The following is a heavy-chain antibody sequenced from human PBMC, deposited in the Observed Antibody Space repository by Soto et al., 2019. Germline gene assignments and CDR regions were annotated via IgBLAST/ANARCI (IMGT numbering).Heavy chain of an antibody. V-gene: IGHV4-31*03. J-gene: IGHJ4*02. CDR3: AREPSI. CDR1: GCSISSGGYY. Sequence: QVQLQESGPGLVKPSQTLSLTCTVSGCSISSGGYYWSWIRQHPGKGLEWIGYIYYSGITYYNPSLKRRVTISLYTARSQFSLKLTSVTAADAAVYYCAREPSIWGQGTLVTVSS. CDR2: IYYSGIT.